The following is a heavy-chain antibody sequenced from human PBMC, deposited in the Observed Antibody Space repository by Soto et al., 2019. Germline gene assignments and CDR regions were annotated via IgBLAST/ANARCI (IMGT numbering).Heavy chain of an antibody. D-gene: IGHD1-26*01. J-gene: IGHJ6*02. CDR2: ISTYNDNT. V-gene: IGHV1-18*01. CDR1: GYTFINYG. CDR3: ARILSGSFLSYHYYGVDV. Sequence: ASVKVSCKASGYTFINYGISWVRQAPGQGLEWMGWISTYNDNTRYAQRFQGRVTMTTDTSTSTAYMELRSLRSDDTAVYYCARILSGSFLSYHYYGVDVWGQ.